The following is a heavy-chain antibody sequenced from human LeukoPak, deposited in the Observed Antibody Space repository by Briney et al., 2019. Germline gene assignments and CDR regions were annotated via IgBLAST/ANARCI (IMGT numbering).Heavy chain of an antibody. Sequence: GGSLRLSCAASGFTFSSYAMSWVRQAPGKGLEWVAVISYDGSNKYYADSVKGRFTISRDNSKNTLYLQMNSLRAEDTAVYYCARVADDYWGQGTLVTVSS. V-gene: IGHV3-30-3*01. CDR2: ISYDGSNK. CDR1: GFTFSSYA. D-gene: IGHD2-15*01. CDR3: ARVADDY. J-gene: IGHJ4*02.